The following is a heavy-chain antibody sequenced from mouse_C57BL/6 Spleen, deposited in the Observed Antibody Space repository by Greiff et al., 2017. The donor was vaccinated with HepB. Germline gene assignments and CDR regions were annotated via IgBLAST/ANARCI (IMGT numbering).Heavy chain of an antibody. CDR2: IDPSDSYT. D-gene: IGHD1-1*01. V-gene: IGHV1-50*01. CDR3: ASPLYYVNAMDY. Sequence: QVQLQQSGAELVKPGASVKLSCKASGYTFTSYWMQWVKQRPGQGLEWIGEIDPSDSYTNYNQKFKGKATLTVDTSSSTAYMQLSSLTSEDSAVYYCASPLYYVNAMDYWGQGTSVTVSS. J-gene: IGHJ4*01. CDR1: GYTFTSYW.